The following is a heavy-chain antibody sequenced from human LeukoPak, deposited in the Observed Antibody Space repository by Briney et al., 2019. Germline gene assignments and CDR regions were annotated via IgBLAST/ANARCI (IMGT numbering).Heavy chain of an antibody. CDR2: FDPEDGET. Sequence: APVKVSCKVSGYTLTECTMHWVRHAPAKGLEWVGGFDPEDGETIYAQKFQGRVTMTEDKSTDTAYMELSSLRSEDTAVYYCETSGSYFIVGWFDPWGQGTLVTVSS. CDR1: GYTLTECT. CDR3: ETSGSYFIVGWFDP. D-gene: IGHD1-26*01. J-gene: IGHJ5*02. V-gene: IGHV1-24*01.